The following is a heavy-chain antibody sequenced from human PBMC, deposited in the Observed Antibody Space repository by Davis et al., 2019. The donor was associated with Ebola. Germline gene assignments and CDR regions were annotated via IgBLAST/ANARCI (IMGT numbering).Heavy chain of an antibody. CDR1: GFTFTTYS. V-gene: IGHV3-21*03. Sequence: GGSLRLSCVASGFTFTTYSMSWVRQAPGKGLEWVSSISSDSDYIYYADSAKGRFTISRDNAKNSLYLQMNSLKTEDTAVYYCRSNFDYWGQGALVTVSS. CDR3: RSNFDY. CDR2: ISSDSDYI. J-gene: IGHJ4*02.